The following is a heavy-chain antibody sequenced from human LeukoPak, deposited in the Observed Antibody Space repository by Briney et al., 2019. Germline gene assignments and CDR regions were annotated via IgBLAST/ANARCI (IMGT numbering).Heavy chain of an antibody. CDR2: INHSGST. D-gene: IGHD3-9*01. CDR1: GGSFSGYY. Sequence: SETLSLTCAVYGGSFSGYYWSWIRQPPGKGLEWIGEINHSGSTIYNPSLKSRVTISVDTSKNQFSLKLSSVTAADTAVYYCARKVLGYFDWLQEKYYFDYWAREPWSPSPQ. J-gene: IGHJ4*02. CDR3: ARKVLGYFDWLQEKYYFDY. V-gene: IGHV4-34*01.